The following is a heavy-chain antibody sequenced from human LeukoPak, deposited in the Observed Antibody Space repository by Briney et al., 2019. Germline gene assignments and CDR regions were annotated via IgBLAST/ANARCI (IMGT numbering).Heavy chain of an antibody. Sequence: GGSLRLSCAASGFTFDDYTMHWVRQAPGKGLEWVSLISWDGGSTYYADSVKGRFTISRDNSKNSLYLQMNSLRTEDTALYYCAKEVGATGSYFDYWGQGTLVTVPS. CDR2: ISWDGGST. CDR3: AKEVGATGSYFDY. J-gene: IGHJ4*02. V-gene: IGHV3-43*01. CDR1: GFTFDDYT. D-gene: IGHD1-26*01.